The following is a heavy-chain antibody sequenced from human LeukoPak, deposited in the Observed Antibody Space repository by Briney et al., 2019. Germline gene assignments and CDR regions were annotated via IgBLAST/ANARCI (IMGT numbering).Heavy chain of an antibody. CDR1: GYTFTGYY. Sequence: ASVMVSCKASGYTFTGYYMHWVRQAPGQGLEWMGWINPNSGGTNYAQKFQGRVTMIRDTSISTAYMELSSLRSDDTALYYCARDLDYGSGSYNGDCWGQGTQVTVSS. D-gene: IGHD3-10*01. CDR2: INPNSGGT. V-gene: IGHV1-2*02. J-gene: IGHJ4*02. CDR3: ARDLDYGSGSYNGDC.